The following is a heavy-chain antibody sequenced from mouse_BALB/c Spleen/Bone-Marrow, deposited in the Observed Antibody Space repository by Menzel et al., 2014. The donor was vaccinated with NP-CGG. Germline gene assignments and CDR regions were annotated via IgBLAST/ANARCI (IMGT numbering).Heavy chain of an antibody. CDR3: ARGGSSGLYYYAMDY. CDR2: LSPYYVDG. D-gene: IGHD3-1*01. J-gene: IGHJ4*01. CDR1: GYTFSDYA. V-gene: IGHV1S137*01. Sequence: QVQLKQSGAELVRPGVSVKISCKGSGYTFSDYAMHWVKQSHAKSLEWIGVLSPYYVDGGYNQKFKGEATMTIDTSSSTVYMELVRLTSEDSAIYYCARGGSSGLYYYAMDYWGQGTSVTVSS.